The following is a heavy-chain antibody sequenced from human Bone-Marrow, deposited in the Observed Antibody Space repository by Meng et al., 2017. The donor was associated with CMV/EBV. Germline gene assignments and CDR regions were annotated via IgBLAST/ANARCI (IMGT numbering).Heavy chain of an antibody. CDR2: IYYSGST. CDR3: ARGWTHGMDV. D-gene: IGHD3/OR15-3a*01. CDR1: GGSISSYF. J-gene: IGHJ6*02. Sequence: GSLRLSCNVSGGSISSYFWTWIRQPPGKGLEWIGDIYYSGSTNYNPSLKSRLTISVDTSKNDFSLKLSSMTAADTAVYYCARGWTHGMDVWGRGTTVTVSS. V-gene: IGHV4-59*12.